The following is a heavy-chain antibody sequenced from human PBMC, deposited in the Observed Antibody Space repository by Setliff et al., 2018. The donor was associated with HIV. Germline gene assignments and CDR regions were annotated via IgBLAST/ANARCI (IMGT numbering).Heavy chain of an antibody. CDR1: GFTFSSYA. CDR3: AKDPRAAVATICDY. V-gene: IGHV3-23*01. J-gene: IGHJ4*02. CDR2: ISGSGGST. D-gene: IGHD5-12*01. Sequence: GESLRLSCAASGFTFSSYAMSWVRQAPGKGLEWVSAISGSGGSTYYADSVKGRFTISRDNSKNTLYLQMNSLSAEDTAVYYCAKDPRAAVATICDYWGQGTLVTVSS.